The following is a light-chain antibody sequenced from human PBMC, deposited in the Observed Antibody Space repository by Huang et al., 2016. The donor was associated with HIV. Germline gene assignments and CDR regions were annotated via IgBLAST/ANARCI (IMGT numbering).Light chain of an antibody. CDR3: HQYYDTPQT. V-gene: IGKV4-1*01. Sequence: DIVVTQSPDSLALSLGGRAAINCTASQSVLKTSNNKNCLSWYQLKPGQPPKLLIYWASTRESGVRDRFSGSGSGTHFTLTIASLQAEDVAVYYCHQYYDTPQTFGQGTKVEVK. CDR2: WAS. CDR1: QSVLKTSNNKNC. J-gene: IGKJ1*01.